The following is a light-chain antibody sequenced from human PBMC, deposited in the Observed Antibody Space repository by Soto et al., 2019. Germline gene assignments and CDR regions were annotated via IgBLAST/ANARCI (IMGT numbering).Light chain of an antibody. J-gene: IGKJ1*01. CDR1: QSVSGW. Sequence: DIQMTQSPSTLSASVGDTVTVTCRASQSVSGWLAWYQQKPGKAPNLLIYAASALRSGVPSRFSGGGSGTEFTLTISSLQPDDFATYYCQQYNWYWTFGQGTKVDIK. V-gene: IGKV1-5*01. CDR3: QQYNWYWT. CDR2: AAS.